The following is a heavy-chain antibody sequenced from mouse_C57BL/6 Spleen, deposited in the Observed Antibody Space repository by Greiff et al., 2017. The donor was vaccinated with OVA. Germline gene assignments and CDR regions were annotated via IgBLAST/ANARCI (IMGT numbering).Heavy chain of an antibody. CDR1: GFTFTDYY. D-gene: IGHD2-5*01. Sequence: EVNVVESGGGLVQPGGSLSLSCAASGFTFTDYYMSWVRQPPGKALEWLGFIRTKANGYTTEYSASVKGRFTISRANSQSILYLQMNALRAEDSATYYCARYEDYYSNYWYFDVWGTGTTVTVSS. CDR2: IRTKANGYTT. J-gene: IGHJ1*03. V-gene: IGHV7-3*01. CDR3: ARYEDYYSNYWYFDV.